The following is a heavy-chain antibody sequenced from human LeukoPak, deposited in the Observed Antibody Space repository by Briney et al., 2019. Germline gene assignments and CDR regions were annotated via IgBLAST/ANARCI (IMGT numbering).Heavy chain of an antibody. CDR1: GFTFSSYV. D-gene: IGHD3-3*01. Sequence: GGSLRLSCAASGFTFSSYVMSWVRQAPGKGLEWVSAISGSGGSTYYADSVKGRFTISRGNSKNTLYLQMNSLRAEDTAVYYCAKTEDYGSYDFWSGYFSWFDPWGQGTLVTVSS. V-gene: IGHV3-23*01. CDR2: ISGSGGST. J-gene: IGHJ5*02. CDR3: AKTEDYGSYDFWSGYFSWFDP.